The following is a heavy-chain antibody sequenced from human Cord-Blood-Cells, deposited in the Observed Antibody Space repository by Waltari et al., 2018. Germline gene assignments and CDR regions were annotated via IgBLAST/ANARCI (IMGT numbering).Heavy chain of an antibody. J-gene: IGHJ2*01. Sequence: QVQLQQWGAGLLKPSETLSLTCAVYGGSFSGYYWSWIRQPPGKGLEWIGESNHSGSTNYNPSLKSRVTISVDTSKNQFSLKLSSVTAADTAVYYCARGRGIAARPGSRYFDLWGRGTLVTVSS. CDR2: SNHSGST. D-gene: IGHD6-6*01. CDR1: GGSFSGYY. V-gene: IGHV4-34*01. CDR3: ARGRGIAARPGSRYFDL.